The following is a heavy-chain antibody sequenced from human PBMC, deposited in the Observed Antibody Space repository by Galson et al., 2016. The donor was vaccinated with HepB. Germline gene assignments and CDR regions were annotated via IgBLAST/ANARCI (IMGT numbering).Heavy chain of an antibody. CDR3: ARGTEYGDPRWYFDL. Sequence: SETLSLTCAVYGGSFSGYYWSWIRQPPGKGLEWIGEINHSGSTNYNPYLKSRVTISVDTSKRQFSLKLSSVTAADTAMYYCARGTEYGDPRWYFDLWGRGTLVTVSS. V-gene: IGHV4-34*01. D-gene: IGHD4-17*01. CDR2: INHSGST. J-gene: IGHJ2*01. CDR1: GGSFSGYY.